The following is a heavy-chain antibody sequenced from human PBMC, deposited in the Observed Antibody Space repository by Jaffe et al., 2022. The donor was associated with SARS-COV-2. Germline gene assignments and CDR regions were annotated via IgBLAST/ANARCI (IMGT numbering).Heavy chain of an antibody. CDR3: AKLVVSATGY. V-gene: IGHV3-23*01. CDR2: VSGSGSAT. Sequence: EVQLLESGGGLVQPGGSLRLSCAASGFTFSSYGMSWVRQAPGKGLEWVSAVSGSGSATYYADSVKGRFTISRDNSKNTLYLQMNSLRAEDTAVYYCAKLVVSATGYWGQGTLVTVSS. J-gene: IGHJ4*02. D-gene: IGHD2-15*01. CDR1: GFTFSSYG.